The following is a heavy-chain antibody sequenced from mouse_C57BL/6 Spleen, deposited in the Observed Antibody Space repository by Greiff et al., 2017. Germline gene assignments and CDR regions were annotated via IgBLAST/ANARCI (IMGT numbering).Heavy chain of an antibody. CDR3: GRAKSTTAGGYFDV. J-gene: IGHJ1*03. CDR2: IDPEDGET. V-gene: IGHV14-2*01. Sequence: EVQLQQSGAELVKPGASVKLSCTASGFNIKDYYMHWVKQRTEQGLEWIGRIDPEDGETKYAPKFKGKATITADPSSNTAYLQLSSLTSEDAAVYYGGRAKSTTAGGYFDVWGTGTTVTVSS. CDR1: GFNIKDYY. D-gene: IGHD1-2*01.